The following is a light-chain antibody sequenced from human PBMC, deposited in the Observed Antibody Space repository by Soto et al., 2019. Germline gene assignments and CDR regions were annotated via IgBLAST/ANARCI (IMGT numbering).Light chain of an antibody. CDR2: EVS. J-gene: IGLJ3*02. CDR3: ISYTTSSTWV. CDR1: SIDVGGYNY. V-gene: IGLV2-14*01. Sequence: QSALTQPASVSGSPGQSITISCTGTSIDVGGYNYVSWYQQYPGKAPKLMIYEVSNRPSGVSNRFSGSKSGNTASLTISGLQAEDDADYYCISYTTSSTWVFGGGTK.